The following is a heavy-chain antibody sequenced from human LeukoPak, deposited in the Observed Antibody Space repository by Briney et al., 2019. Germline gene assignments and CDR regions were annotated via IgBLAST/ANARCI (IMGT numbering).Heavy chain of an antibody. V-gene: IGHV3-23*01. CDR1: GFTFSSYA. J-gene: IGHJ5*02. D-gene: IGHD2-2*03. CDR3: AKVDIVVVPAADL. Sequence: GGSLRLSCAASGFTFSSYAMSWVRQAPGKGLEWVSSISGSGGSTYYADSVKGRFTISRDNSKNTLYLQMNGLRDEDTAVCYCAKVDIVVVPAADLWGQGTLVTVSS. CDR2: ISGSGGST.